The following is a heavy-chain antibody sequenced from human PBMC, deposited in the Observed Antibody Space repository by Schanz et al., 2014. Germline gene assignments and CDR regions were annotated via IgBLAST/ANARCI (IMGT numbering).Heavy chain of an antibody. J-gene: IGHJ4*02. Sequence: EVQVVESGGGLVQPGGSLRLSCAASGFSFVDAWMSWVRQAPGRGLEWVATIKKDGSEKYNVDAVKGRFTISRDNAKNSLYLQMDSLRGDDTAVYYCATETYSSSWCFDYWGQGTLVTVSS. D-gene: IGHD6-13*01. V-gene: IGHV3-7*01. CDR1: GFSFVDAW. CDR2: IKKDGSEK. CDR3: ATETYSSSWCFDY.